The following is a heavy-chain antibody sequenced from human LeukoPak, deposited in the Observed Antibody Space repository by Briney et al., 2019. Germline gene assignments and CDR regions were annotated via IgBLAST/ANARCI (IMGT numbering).Heavy chain of an antibody. Sequence: ASVKVSCKASGYTFIGYYMYWVRQAPGQGLEWMGWINPNSGVTNCAQKFQGRVTMTRDTSITTAYMEVTRLRSDDTAVFYCARVKGDGRVYWGQGTLVTVSS. CDR2: INPNSGVT. CDR1: GYTFIGYY. CDR3: ARVKGDGRVY. V-gene: IGHV1-2*02. J-gene: IGHJ4*02. D-gene: IGHD3-10*01.